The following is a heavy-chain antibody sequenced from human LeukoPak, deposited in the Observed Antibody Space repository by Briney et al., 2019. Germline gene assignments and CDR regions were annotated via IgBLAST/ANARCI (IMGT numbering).Heavy chain of an antibody. J-gene: IGHJ4*02. CDR1: GGSISSGGYS. D-gene: IGHD2-21*02. Sequence: SETLSLTCAVSGGSISSGGYSWSWIRQPPGKGLEWIGYIYHSGSTYYNPSLKSRVTRSVDRSKNQFSLKLSSVTAADTAVYYCARGVTASAPFDYWGQGTLVTVSS. V-gene: IGHV4-30-2*01. CDR3: ARGVTASAPFDY. CDR2: IYHSGST.